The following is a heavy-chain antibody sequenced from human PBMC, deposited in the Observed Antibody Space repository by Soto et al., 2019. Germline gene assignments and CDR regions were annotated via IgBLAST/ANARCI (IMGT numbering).Heavy chain of an antibody. CDR3: ARMLLGGGNYYHFDS. D-gene: IGHD2-15*01. V-gene: IGHV2-70*01. CDR1: GFSLRTSGMC. CDR2: IDWDDDK. Sequence: SGPTLVNPTQTLTLTCTFSGFSLRTSGMCVSWIRQPPGKALEWLALIDWDDDKYYSTSLKTRLTISKDTSKKQVVLTMSNMDPVDTATYYCARMLLGGGNYYHFDSWGQGTLVTVSS. J-gene: IGHJ4*02.